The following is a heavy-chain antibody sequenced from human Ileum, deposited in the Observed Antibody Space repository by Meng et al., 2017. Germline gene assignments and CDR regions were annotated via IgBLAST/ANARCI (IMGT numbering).Heavy chain of an antibody. J-gene: IGHJ5*02. CDR3: ARGGSRWLQS. CDR1: GGSFNGYY. Sequence: QVQLQQWGAGLLKPSETLSLTCAVYGGSFNGYYWSWIRQPPGRGLEWIGEINPSGSTNYNPSLKSRVTISVDTSKNQFSLKLSSVTAADTAVDYCARGGSRWLQSWGQGTLVTVSS. V-gene: IGHV4-34*01. CDR2: INPSGST. D-gene: IGHD5-24*01.